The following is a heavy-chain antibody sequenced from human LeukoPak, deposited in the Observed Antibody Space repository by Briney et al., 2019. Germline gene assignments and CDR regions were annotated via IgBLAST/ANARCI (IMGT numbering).Heavy chain of an antibody. CDR3: ARHPDYGGNFDY. J-gene: IGHJ4*02. V-gene: IGHV4-59*08. CDR2: IYYSGST. Sequence: PSETLSLTCTVSGGSISSYYWSWIRQPPEKGLEWIGYIYYSGSTNYNPSLKSRVTISVDTSKNQFSLKLSSVTATDTAVYYCARHPDYGGNFDYWGQGTLVTVSS. D-gene: IGHD4-23*01. CDR1: GGSISSYY.